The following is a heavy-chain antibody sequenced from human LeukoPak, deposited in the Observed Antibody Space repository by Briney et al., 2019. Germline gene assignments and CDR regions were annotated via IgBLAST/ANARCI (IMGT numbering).Heavy chain of an antibody. CDR1: GFSFSTYA. D-gene: IGHD1-26*01. CDR2: VSSASSHV. V-gene: IGHV3-21*01. J-gene: IGHJ3*02. Sequence: GGSLRLSCVASGFSFSTYAMNWVRQAPGKGPEWVSYVSSASSHVYYADSVRGRFIISRDNAKNSLYLQMNSLRAEDTAVYYCAREGWELSQHAFDIWGQGTMVTVSS. CDR3: AREGWELSQHAFDI.